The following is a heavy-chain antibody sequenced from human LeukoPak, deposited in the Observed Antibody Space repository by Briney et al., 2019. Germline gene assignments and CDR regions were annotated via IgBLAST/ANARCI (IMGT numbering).Heavy chain of an antibody. Sequence: GGSLRLSCVASGFTFGKYWMSWVRQAPGKGLEWVANIKLDGSEKNYVDSVKGRFTISRDNTKNPLYLQMNSLRVEDTAVFYCARAPQPTSYGDYGKRYFDLWGRGTLVTVSS. J-gene: IGHJ2*01. CDR1: GFTFGKYW. D-gene: IGHD4-17*01. V-gene: IGHV3-7*03. CDR3: ARAPQPTSYGDYGKRYFDL. CDR2: IKLDGSEK.